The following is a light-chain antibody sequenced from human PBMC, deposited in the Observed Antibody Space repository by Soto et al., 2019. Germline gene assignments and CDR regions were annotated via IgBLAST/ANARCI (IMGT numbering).Light chain of an antibody. CDR2: EVS. J-gene: IGLJ1*01. Sequence: QSALTQPASVSGSPGQSITISCTGTSSDVGSYNLVSWYQQHPGKAPKLMIYEVSKRPSGVSNRFSGSKSGNTASLTISGLQAEDGADYYCCSYAGSSPYVFGTGTKVTVL. CDR3: CSYAGSSPYV. CDR1: SSDVGSYNL. V-gene: IGLV2-23*02.